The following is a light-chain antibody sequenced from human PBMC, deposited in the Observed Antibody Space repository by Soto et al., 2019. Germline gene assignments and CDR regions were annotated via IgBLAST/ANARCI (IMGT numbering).Light chain of an antibody. CDR3: PGPP. J-gene: IGKJ4*01. V-gene: IGKV1-5*03. Sequence: DIQMTQSPSTLSASVGDRVTITCRASQSISSWLAWYQQKPGKAPKLLIYKASSLESGVPSRFSGSGSGTELPPPIRGLKPDDFYTYFFPGPPFGGGTKGENK. CDR1: QSISSW. CDR2: KAS.